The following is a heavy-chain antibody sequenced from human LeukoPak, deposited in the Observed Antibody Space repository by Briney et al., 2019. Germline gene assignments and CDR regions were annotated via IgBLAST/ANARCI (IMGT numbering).Heavy chain of an antibody. D-gene: IGHD1-26*01. Sequence: SETLSLTCTVSGGSISSSSYYWGWIRQPPGKGLEWIGSIYYSGSTYYNPSLKSRVTISVDTSKNQFSLKLSSVTAADTAVYYCARQHSGERVGATYWLIPDDAFDIWGQGTMVTVSS. CDR1: GGSISSSSYY. V-gene: IGHV4-39*01. CDR2: IYYSGST. CDR3: ARQHSGERVGATYWLIPDDAFDI. J-gene: IGHJ3*02.